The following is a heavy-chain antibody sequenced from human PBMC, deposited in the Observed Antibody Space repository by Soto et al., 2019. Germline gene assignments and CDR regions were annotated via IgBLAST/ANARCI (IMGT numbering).Heavy chain of an antibody. V-gene: IGHV1-69*02. J-gene: IGHJ5*02. CDR3: ARHPVAAAGPTKTCFDP. CDR2: IIPIHGIA. CDR1: GGTFSSYT. D-gene: IGHD6-13*01. Sequence: SVKVSCKASGGTFSSYTISWVRQAPGQGLEWMGRIIPIHGIANYAQKFQGRVTITADKSTSTAYMELRSLRSEDTAVYYCARHPVAAAGPTKTCFDPWGQGTLVTVSS.